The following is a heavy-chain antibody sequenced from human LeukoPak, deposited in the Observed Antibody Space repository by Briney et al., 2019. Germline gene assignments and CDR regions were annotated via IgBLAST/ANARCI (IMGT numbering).Heavy chain of an antibody. CDR3: ARDLNSNNSNPGWFDP. Sequence: PGGSLRLSCAASGFTFTTYGIHFVRQAPGKGLEWVALIWHDGNRQYYADSVKGRFTISSDDSKNTVSLQMNSLRAEDTAIYYCARDLNSNNSNPGWFDPWGQGTLVTVSS. D-gene: IGHD4-11*01. CDR1: GFTFTTYG. V-gene: IGHV3-33*01. J-gene: IGHJ5*02. CDR2: IWHDGNRQ.